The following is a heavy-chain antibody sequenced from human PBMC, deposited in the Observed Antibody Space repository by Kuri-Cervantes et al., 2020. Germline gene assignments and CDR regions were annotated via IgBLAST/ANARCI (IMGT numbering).Heavy chain of an antibody. CDR3: ATGLDPYKTGH. J-gene: IGHJ4*02. CDR2: VGPEGN. CDR1: SGSFNDYY. Sequence: GSLRLPCAAHSGSFNDYYWSWIRQSPGKGLEWIGEVGPEGNHYNPSLRSRVSISIDTSRNQFSLTLTSVTAADRAVYYCATGLDPYKTGHWGQGTLVTVSS. V-gene: IGHV4-34*01. D-gene: IGHD1-14*01.